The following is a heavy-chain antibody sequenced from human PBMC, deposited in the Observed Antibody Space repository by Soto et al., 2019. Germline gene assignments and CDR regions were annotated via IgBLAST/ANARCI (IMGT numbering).Heavy chain of an antibody. CDR2: ISSDGSDT. CDR1: GFTLSNDL. V-gene: IGHV3-74*01. Sequence: PGGSLRLSYSASGFTLSNDLVHWVRQPPGKGLVWVSRISSDGSDTAYADSVKGRFSISRDNARNTVYLQMNSLRAEDTAVYYCAKDMMDILAGYTPGPFDSRGHRTLVPASS. D-gene: IGHD3-9*01. CDR3: AKDMMDILAGYTPGPFDS. J-gene: IGHJ4*01.